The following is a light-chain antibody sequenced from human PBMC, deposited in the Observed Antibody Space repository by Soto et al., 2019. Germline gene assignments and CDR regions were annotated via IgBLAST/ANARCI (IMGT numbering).Light chain of an antibody. V-gene: IGKV3-20*01. J-gene: IGKJ4*01. CDR3: QQYGRSLS. CDR2: GAS. CDR1: QSVSSSY. Sequence: EIVLTQSPGTLSLSPGERATLSCRASQSVSSSYLAWYQQKPGQAPRLLIYGASSRATGIPDRFSGSGSGTDFTLTISRLEPEDSAVYYCQQYGRSLSFGGGTKVDIK.